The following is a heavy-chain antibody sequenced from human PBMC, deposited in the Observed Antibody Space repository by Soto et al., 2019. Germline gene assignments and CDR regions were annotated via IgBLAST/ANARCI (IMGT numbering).Heavy chain of an antibody. D-gene: IGHD2-21*01. Sequence: EVQLVESGGGLVQPGGSLRLSCAASGFTFSTYAMHWVRQAPGKGLECVSAITTNGGNIDYASSVKGRFTISRDNSKNTLYLQMGSLRAEDMAVYYCARRIPFGYGMDVWGQGTTVTVSS. V-gene: IGHV3-64*01. J-gene: IGHJ6*02. CDR2: ITTNGGNI. CDR3: ARRIPFGYGMDV. CDR1: GFTFSTYA.